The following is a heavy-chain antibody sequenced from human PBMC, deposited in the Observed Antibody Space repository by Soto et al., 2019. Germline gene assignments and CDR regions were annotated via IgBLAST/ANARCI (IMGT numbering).Heavy chain of an antibody. V-gene: IGHV1-24*01. CDR2: FDLEEGET. D-gene: IGHD2-2*01. CDR1: GYTLTELS. CDR3: ATARSIVLVPTTTLGAFDI. J-gene: IGHJ3*02. Sequence: QVQLVQSGAEMKKPGASVKVSCKVSGYTLTELSMHWVRQAPGKGLEWMGGFDLEEGETIYAQKFQGRVTMTEDTSTDTAYMELSSLRSEDTAVYYCATARSIVLVPTTTLGAFDIWGQGTMVTVSS.